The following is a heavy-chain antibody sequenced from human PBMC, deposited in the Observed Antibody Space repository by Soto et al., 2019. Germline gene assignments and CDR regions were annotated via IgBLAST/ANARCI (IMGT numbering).Heavy chain of an antibody. V-gene: IGHV4-59*01. Sequence: QVQLQESGPGLVKPSETLSLTCTVSGGSISGYYWSWIRQPPGKGLEWIGYIYYSGSTNYNPYLKSRVTISLDTSKNQFSLNLSSVTAADTAVYYCARDRWFDPWGQGTLVTVSS. CDR3: ARDRWFDP. J-gene: IGHJ5*02. CDR2: IYYSGST. CDR1: GGSISGYY.